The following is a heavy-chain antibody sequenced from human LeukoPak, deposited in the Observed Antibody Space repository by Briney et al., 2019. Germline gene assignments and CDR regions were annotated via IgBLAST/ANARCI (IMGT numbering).Heavy chain of an antibody. CDR2: IKQDGSVQ. CDR3: ARDGIMTYAFDI. D-gene: IGHD1-1*01. Sequence: GGSLRLSCSASGFTFSSYWISWVRQAPGKGLEWMANIKQDGSVQNYVDSVKGRFTISRDNAKDSLFLQLNNLRAEDTAVYFCARDGIMTYAFDIWGQGTKVTVSP. V-gene: IGHV3-7*01. J-gene: IGHJ3*02. CDR1: GFTFSSYW.